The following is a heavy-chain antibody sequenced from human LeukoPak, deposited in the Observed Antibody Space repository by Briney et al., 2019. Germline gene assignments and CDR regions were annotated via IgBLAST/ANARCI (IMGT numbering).Heavy chain of an antibody. CDR3: ARMVRGIGNWFDP. Sequence: GESLKISCQGSGYSFTSYWIAWVRQMPGKGLEWMGIIHPGDSDTRYSPSFQGQVTISADKSISTAYLQWRSLKASDTAMYYCARMVRGIGNWFDPWGQGTLVTVSS. CDR1: GYSFTSYW. CDR2: IHPGDSDT. J-gene: IGHJ5*02. V-gene: IGHV5-51*01. D-gene: IGHD3-10*01.